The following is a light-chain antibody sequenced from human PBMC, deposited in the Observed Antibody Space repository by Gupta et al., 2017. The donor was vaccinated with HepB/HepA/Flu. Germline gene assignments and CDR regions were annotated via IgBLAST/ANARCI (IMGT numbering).Light chain of an antibody. V-gene: IGKV3-15*01. CDR1: QSVNTN. J-gene: IGKJ4*01. Sequence: DIVMTHSAATLSVSPGDRATLSCSASQSVNTNLAWYQQKPAQAPRLLIYRASTRATGIPARFSGSWSGTEFTLTISSLQSEDFAVYYCQQYNDWPPLTFGGGTKVEIK. CDR2: RAS. CDR3: QQYNDWPPLT.